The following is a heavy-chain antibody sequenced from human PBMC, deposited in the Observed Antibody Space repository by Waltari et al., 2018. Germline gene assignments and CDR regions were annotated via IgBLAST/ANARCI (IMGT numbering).Heavy chain of an antibody. Sequence: EVQLVETGGGLIQPGGSLRLSCAASGFTVSSNYMSWVRQAPGKGLEGFSFIYGGGSTYYADSVKGRFTISRDNSKNTLYLQMNSLRAEDTAVYYCARLDVDIVATTLNYWGQGTLVTVSS. V-gene: IGHV3-53*02. CDR2: IYGGGST. J-gene: IGHJ4*02. CDR3: ARLDVDIVATTLNY. CDR1: GFTVSSNY. D-gene: IGHD5-12*01.